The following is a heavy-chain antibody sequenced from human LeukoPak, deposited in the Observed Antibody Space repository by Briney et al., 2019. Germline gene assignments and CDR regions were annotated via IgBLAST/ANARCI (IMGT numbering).Heavy chain of an antibody. CDR1: GFTFSSYG. J-gene: IGHJ6*04. Sequence: GGSLRLSCAASGFTFSSYGMHWVRQAPGKGLDWVAFIRNDGSNKYYADSVKGRFTISRDNSKNTLYLQMNSLRAEDTAVYYCAELGITMIGGVWGKGTTVTISS. CDR2: IRNDGSNK. D-gene: IGHD3-10*02. CDR3: AELGITMIGGV. V-gene: IGHV3-30*02.